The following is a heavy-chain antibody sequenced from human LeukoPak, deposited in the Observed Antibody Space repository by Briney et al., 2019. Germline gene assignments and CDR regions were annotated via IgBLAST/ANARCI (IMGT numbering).Heavy chain of an antibody. V-gene: IGHV1-2*06. CDR1: GYTFTGYY. Sequence: GASVKVSCKGSGYTFTGYYMHWVRQAPGQGLEWMGRINPNSGGTNYSQKFQGRVTMTRDTSISTAYMELSRLRSDDTAVYYCAREGPYGDYCYWGQGTLVTVTS. CDR3: AREGPYGDYCY. D-gene: IGHD4-17*01. CDR2: INPNSGGT. J-gene: IGHJ4*02.